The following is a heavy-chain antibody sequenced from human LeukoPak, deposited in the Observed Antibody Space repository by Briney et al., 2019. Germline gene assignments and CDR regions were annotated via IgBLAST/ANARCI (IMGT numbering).Heavy chain of an antibody. J-gene: IGHJ5*02. CDR3: ARKAPKKGWSDP. CDR1: GGSNNSYY. V-gene: IGHV4-4*09. Sequence: PSETLSLTRTVSGGSNNSYYWSWIRQPPGKGLEWIGYTHPSGNTNYSPSLKSRVTISIDTSRNQFSLKLSSVTAADTAVYYCARKAPKKGWSDPWGQGTLVTVSS. CDR2: THPSGNT.